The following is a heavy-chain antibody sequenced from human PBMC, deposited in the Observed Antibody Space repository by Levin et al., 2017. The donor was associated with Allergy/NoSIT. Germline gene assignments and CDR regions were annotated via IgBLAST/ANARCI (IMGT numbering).Heavy chain of an antibody. CDR3: AREYYHNYSGYGASAY. CDR1: GFAFNLFS. CDR2: IKEDGSEK. V-gene: IGHV3-7*01. D-gene: IGHD5-12*01. Sequence: GGSLRLSCAASGFAFNLFSMTWVRQAPGKGLEWVANIKEDGSEKNYVDSVRGRFTISRDNAKNSVSLQMNSLRAEDTAVYYCAREYYHNYSGYGASAYWGQGTLVTVSS. J-gene: IGHJ4*02.